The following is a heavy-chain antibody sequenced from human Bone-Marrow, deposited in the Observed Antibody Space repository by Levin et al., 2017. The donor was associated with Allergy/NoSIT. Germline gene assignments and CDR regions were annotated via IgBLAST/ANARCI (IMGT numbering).Heavy chain of an antibody. Sequence: GSLRLSCAASGFTFNNYVMSWVRQAPGKGLEWVSAASGTTDSTYYADSVKGRFTISRDNSKNTLHLRMSSLRAEDTAVYYCAKPMTVGHWYFDLWGRGTLVTVSS. V-gene: IGHV3-23*01. D-gene: IGHD4/OR15-4a*01. J-gene: IGHJ2*01. CDR1: GFTFNNYV. CDR3: AKPMTVGHWYFDL. CDR2: ASGTTDST.